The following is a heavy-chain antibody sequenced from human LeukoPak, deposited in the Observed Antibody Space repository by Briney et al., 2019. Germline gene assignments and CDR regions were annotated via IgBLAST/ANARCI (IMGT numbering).Heavy chain of an antibody. D-gene: IGHD3-3*01. V-gene: IGHV1-18*01. CDR3: ARGHYDFWSGYPYYYGMDV. J-gene: IGHJ6*02. CDR2: ISAYNGNT. CDR1: GYTFTSYG. Sequence: ASVKVSCKASGYTFTSYGISWVRQAPGQGLEWMGWISAYNGNTNYAQKLQGRVTMTTDTSTSAAYMELRSLRSDDTAVYYRARGHYDFWSGYPYYYGMDVWGQGTTVTVSS.